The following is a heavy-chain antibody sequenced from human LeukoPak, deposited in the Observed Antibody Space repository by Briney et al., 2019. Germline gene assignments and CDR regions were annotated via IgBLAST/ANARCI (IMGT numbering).Heavy chain of an antibody. CDR3: ARDSADSSGYPLDY. CDR2: IYSGEST. CDR1: GFTVSRNF. J-gene: IGHJ4*02. V-gene: IGHV3-66*01. Sequence: PGGSLRLSCAASGFTVSRNFMSWVRQVPGKGLEWVSVIYSGESTYYADSVKGRFTISRDNSKNTLYLQMNSLRAEDTAVYYCARDSADSSGYPLDYWGQGTLVTVSS. D-gene: IGHD3-22*01.